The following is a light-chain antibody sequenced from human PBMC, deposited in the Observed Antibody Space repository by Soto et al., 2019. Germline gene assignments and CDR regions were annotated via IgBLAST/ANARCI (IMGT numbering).Light chain of an antibody. CDR2: TAS. CDR1: QSVGSN. CDR3: HQYNSWPQT. Sequence: EPVMTQSPDILSVSPGERATLSCRASQSVGSNLAWYQQKPGQAPRLLIYTASIMATDTPARFTGSGSGTEFTLTISSLQSEDFAVYYCHQYNSWPQTFGQGTKVELK. V-gene: IGKV3-15*01. J-gene: IGKJ1*01.